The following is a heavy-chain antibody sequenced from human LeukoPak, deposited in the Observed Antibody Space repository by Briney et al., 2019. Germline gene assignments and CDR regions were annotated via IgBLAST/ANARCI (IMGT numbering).Heavy chain of an antibody. CDR1: GYTFISYG. Sequence: RASVNVSCTASGYTFISYGISWVRQAPGQGHEWMGWISAYNGNTNYAQKFQGRVTMNTDTYTSTAYMELRSLRSDDTAVYYCASSDGKYFQHWGQGTLVTVSS. D-gene: IGHD1-1*01. V-gene: IGHV1-18*01. CDR2: ISAYNGNT. J-gene: IGHJ1*01. CDR3: ASSDGKYFQH.